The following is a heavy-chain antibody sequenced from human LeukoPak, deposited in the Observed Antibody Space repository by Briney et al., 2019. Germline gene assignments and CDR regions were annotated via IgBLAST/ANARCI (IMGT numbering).Heavy chain of an antibody. Sequence: PSETLSLTCTVSGDSISSYYWSWIRQSPGKGLEWIGYIYYGGSTNYNPSLKSRVTISVDTSKNQFSMKLSSVTAADTAVYYCAREDCSGTSCSEYVWGQGTTVTVSS. V-gene: IGHV4-59*01. CDR1: GDSISSYY. CDR2: IYYGGST. J-gene: IGHJ6*02. CDR3: AREDCSGTSCSEYV. D-gene: IGHD2-2*01.